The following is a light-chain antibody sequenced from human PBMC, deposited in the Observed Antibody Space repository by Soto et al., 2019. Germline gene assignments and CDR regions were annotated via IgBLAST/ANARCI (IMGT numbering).Light chain of an antibody. V-gene: IGLV2-14*01. CDR1: SSDVGAYRY. J-gene: IGLJ1*01. CDR2: DVS. Sequence: QSVLTQPASVSGSPGQSITISCTGTSSDVGAYRYVSWYQQHPGKAPKLIIYDVSDRPSGISNRFSGSKSDNTASLTISGLQAEDEAEYYCSSYTSSTTYVFGTGTKVT. CDR3: SSYTSSTTYV.